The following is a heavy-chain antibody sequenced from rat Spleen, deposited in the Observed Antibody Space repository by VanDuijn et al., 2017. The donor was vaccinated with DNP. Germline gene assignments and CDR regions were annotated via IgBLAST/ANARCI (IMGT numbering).Heavy chain of an antibody. Sequence: QVQMKETGPGLVQTTQTLSVTCTVSGFSLTSFGVHWVRQAPGKGLEWMGIIWGDGGTNYNSALKSRLTISRDNSKSQVFLAMNSLQTYDTAVYYCARNPTGTDWYFDFWGPGTVVTVSS. CDR1: GFSLTSFG. D-gene: IGHD1-7*01. V-gene: IGHV2-77*01. J-gene: IGHJ1*01. CDR3: ARNPTGTDWYFDF. CDR2: IWGDGGT.